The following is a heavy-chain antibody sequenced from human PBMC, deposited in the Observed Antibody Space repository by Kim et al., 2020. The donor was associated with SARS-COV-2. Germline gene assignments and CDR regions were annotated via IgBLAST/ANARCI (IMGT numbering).Heavy chain of an antibody. CDR2: IYYSGST. J-gene: IGHJ5*02. Sequence: SETLSLTCTVSGGSISSGGYYWSWIRQHPGKGLEWIGYIYYSGSTYYNPSLKSRVTISVDTSKNQFSLKLSSVTAADTAVYYCARNIGITMIVVVTGWVDPWGQRTLVTVAS. CDR3: ARNIGITMIVVVTGWVDP. V-gene: IGHV4-31*03. CDR1: GGSISSGGYY. D-gene: IGHD3-22*01.